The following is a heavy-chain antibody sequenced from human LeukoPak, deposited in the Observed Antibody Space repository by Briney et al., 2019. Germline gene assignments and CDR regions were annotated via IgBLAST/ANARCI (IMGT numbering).Heavy chain of an antibody. CDR1: GGSISSYY. CDR2: IYYSGST. V-gene: IGHV4-59*01. CDR3: ARMYYYDSSGYYPPYFVH. Sequence: SETLSLTCTVSGGSISSYYWSWIRQPPGKGLEWIGYIYYSGSTNYNPSLKSRVTISVDTSKNQFSLKLSSVTAADTAVYYCARMYYYDSSGYYPPYFVHWGQGTLVTVSS. J-gene: IGHJ4*02. D-gene: IGHD3-22*01.